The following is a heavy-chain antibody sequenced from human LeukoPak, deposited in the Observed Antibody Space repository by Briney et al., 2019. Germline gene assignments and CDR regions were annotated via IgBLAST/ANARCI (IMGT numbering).Heavy chain of an antibody. J-gene: IGHJ4*02. CDR1: GDSVSSNSAA. CDR2: TYYKSKWYN. D-gene: IGHD2-15*01. CDR3: ARGLVVRYCSGGSCYSDYFDY. Sequence: SQTLSLTCVISGDSVSSNSAAWNWIRQSPSRGLEWLGRTYYKSKWYNDYAVSVKSRVTINPDTSKNQFSLQLNFVTPEDTAVYYCARGLVVRYCSGGSCYSDYFDYWGQGILVTVSS. V-gene: IGHV6-1*01.